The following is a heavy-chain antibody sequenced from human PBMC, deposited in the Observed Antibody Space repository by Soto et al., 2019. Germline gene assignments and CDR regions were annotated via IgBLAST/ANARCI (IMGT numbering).Heavy chain of an antibody. Sequence: QVQLQQWGAGLLKPSETLSLTCAVYGGSFSGYYWSWIRQPPGKGLEWIGEINHSGSTNYNPYLKRRVNISVDTSKNRCYLKLRSVTAAVKAVYSCARGLGKDWGQGTLVTVSS. V-gene: IGHV4-34*01. CDR2: INHSGST. J-gene: IGHJ4*02. CDR3: ARGLGKD. CDR1: GGSFSGYY.